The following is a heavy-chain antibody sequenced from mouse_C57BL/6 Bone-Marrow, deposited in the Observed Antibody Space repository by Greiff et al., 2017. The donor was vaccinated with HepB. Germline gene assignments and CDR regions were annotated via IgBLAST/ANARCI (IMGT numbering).Heavy chain of an antibody. CDR3: TRRDNWDPYYFDY. CDR2: IYPGNSDT. Sequence: VQLQQSGTVLARPGASVKMSCKTSGYTFTSYWMHWVKQRPGQGLEWIGAIYPGNSDTSYNQKFKGKAKLTAVTSASTAYMELSSLTNEDSEDYYCTRRDNWDPYYFDYWGQGTTLTVSS. J-gene: IGHJ2*01. CDR1: GYTFTSYW. D-gene: IGHD4-1*01. V-gene: IGHV1-5*01.